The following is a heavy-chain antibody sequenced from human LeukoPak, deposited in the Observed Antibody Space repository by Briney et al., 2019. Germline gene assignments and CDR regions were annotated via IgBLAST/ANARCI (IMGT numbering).Heavy chain of an antibody. Sequence: GGSLRLSCEASGFSFSGYAMSWVRQAPGKGLDWVSGVSDSGVNTYYADSVKGRFTISRDNAKNSLYLQMNSLRAEDTAVYYCARDYMVRGVIVPWGQGTLVTVSS. CDR1: GFSFSGYA. J-gene: IGHJ5*02. CDR2: VSDSGVNT. D-gene: IGHD3-10*01. V-gene: IGHV3-23*01. CDR3: ARDYMVRGVIVP.